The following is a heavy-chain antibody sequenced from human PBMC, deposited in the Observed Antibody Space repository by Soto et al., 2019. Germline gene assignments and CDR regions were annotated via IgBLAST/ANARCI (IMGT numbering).Heavy chain of an antibody. CDR1: GYSFTSYW. J-gene: IGHJ6*02. V-gene: IGHV5-10-1*01. D-gene: IGHD4-4*01. Sequence: PGESLKISCKGSGYSFTSYWISWVRQMPGKGLEWMGRIGPSDSYTNYSPSFQGHVTISADKSISTAYLQWSSLKASDTAMYYCARDYSNSTSPPYYYYGMDVWGQGTTVTVSS. CDR3: ARDYSNSTSPPYYYYGMDV. CDR2: IGPSDSYT.